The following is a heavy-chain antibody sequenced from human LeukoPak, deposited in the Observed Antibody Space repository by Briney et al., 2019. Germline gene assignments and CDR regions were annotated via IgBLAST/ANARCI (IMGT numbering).Heavy chain of an antibody. J-gene: IGHJ1*01. Sequence: GGSLRLSCAASGFAFADYSLHWVRQAPGKGLEWVALMSFDGNFENFADSVKGRFTISRDTARNTLYLHMGSLGVEDSAVYYCARVGETGTVTMELDLWGQGALVTVSS. CDR1: GFAFADYS. D-gene: IGHD1-7*01. CDR3: ARVGETGTVTMELDL. CDR2: MSFDGNFE. V-gene: IGHV3-30*04.